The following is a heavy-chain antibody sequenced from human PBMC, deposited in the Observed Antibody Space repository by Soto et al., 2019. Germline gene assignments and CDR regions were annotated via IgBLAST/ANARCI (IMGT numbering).Heavy chain of an antibody. D-gene: IGHD2-8*01. V-gene: IGHV1-18*01. Sequence: QGQLVQSGGEVKKPGASVKVSCKASGYTFTRYGISWVRQAPGQGLEWMGWISGYNGDTKYAQKFQGGVPXSXXXSXXTAYMELMRLTSDVRAVYYCANNGQSPYYYDGMDVLGQGTTVTVS. CDR3: ANNGQSPYYYDGMDV. CDR2: ISGYNGDT. J-gene: IGHJ6*02. CDR1: GYTFTRYG.